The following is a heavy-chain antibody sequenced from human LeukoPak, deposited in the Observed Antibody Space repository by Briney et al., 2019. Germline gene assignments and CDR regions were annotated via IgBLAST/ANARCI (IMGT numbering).Heavy chain of an antibody. CDR3: AKDSGDFRYYFDY. CDR2: ISGSGGST. D-gene: IGHD2/OR15-2a*01. J-gene: IGHJ4*02. V-gene: IGHV3-23*01. CDR1: GFTFSSYA. Sequence: GGSLRLSCAASGFTFSSYAMSWVRQAPGKGLEWVSAISGSGGSTYYADSVKGRFTISRDNSKNTLYLQMNGLRAEDTAVYYCAKDSGDFRYYFDYWGREPWSPSPQ.